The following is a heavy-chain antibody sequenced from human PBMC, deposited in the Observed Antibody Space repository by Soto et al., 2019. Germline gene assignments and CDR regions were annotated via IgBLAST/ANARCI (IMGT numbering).Heavy chain of an antibody. V-gene: IGHV1-24*01. Sequence: ASVKVSCKVSGYTLTELSMHWVRQAPGKGLEWMGGFDPEDGETIYAQKFQGRVTMTEDTSTDTAYMELSSLRSEDTAVYYCATAPGPGLMVYAASGAFDIWGQGTMVTVSS. D-gene: IGHD2-8*01. CDR1: GYTLTELS. CDR2: FDPEDGET. CDR3: ATAPGPGLMVYAASGAFDI. J-gene: IGHJ3*02.